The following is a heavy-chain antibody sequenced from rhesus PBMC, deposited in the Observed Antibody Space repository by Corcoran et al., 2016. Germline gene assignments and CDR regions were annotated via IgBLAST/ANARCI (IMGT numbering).Heavy chain of an antibody. Sequence: EAQLVETGGGLVQPGGSLRLSCAASGVTFSAYGMSGVRQAPGKGLEWGSGITNSGSRTFYTDSVKGQFTISRDNSKNTLSLQMNGLRPEDTAVYYCANTPDHWGQGVLVTVSS. CDR2: ITNSGSRT. CDR1: GVTFSAYG. V-gene: IGHV3S5*01. CDR3: ANTPDH. J-gene: IGHJ4*01.